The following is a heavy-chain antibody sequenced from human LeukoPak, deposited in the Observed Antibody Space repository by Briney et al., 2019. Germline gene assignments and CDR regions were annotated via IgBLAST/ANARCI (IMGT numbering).Heavy chain of an antibody. J-gene: IGHJ5*02. V-gene: IGHV1-2*02. CDR1: GYTFTCYY. D-gene: IGHD2-2*02. CDR3: ARFGRLSGYCSSTSCYMANWFDP. Sequence: APLKVSCKASGYTFTCYYMHWVRQAPGQGLEWMGWINPNSGGTNYAQKFQGRVTMTRDTSISTAYMELSRLRSDDTAVYYCARFGRLSGYCSSTSCYMANWFDPWGQGTLVTVSS. CDR2: INPNSGGT.